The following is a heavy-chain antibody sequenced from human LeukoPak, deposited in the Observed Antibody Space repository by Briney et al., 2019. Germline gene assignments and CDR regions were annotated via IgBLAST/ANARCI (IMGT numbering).Heavy chain of an antibody. CDR2: ISYDGSNK. J-gene: IGHJ5*02. CDR3: AKGSVDWFDP. D-gene: IGHD5-12*01. CDR1: GFIISSYG. V-gene: IGHV3-30*18. Sequence: PGGSLRLSCEASGFIISSYGMHWVRQAPGKGLEWVAVISYDGSNKYYADSVKGRFTISRDNSKNTLYLQMNSLRAEDTAVYYCAKGSVDWFDPWGQGTLVTVSS.